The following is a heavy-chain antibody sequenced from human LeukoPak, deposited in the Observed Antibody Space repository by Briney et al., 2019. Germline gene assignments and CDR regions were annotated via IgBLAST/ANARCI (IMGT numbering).Heavy chain of an antibody. CDR2: ISAVGGNT. CDR1: GFTFRNYA. Sequence: GGSLRLSCAASGFTFRNYAMNWVRQAPGRGLQWVSSISAVGGNTYYADSVKGRFTISRDDSKNTLYLQMNSLRAEDTAVHFCAKGNGDFDHWGQGTLVTVSS. D-gene: IGHD2-8*01. J-gene: IGHJ4*02. CDR3: AKGNGDFDH. V-gene: IGHV3-23*01.